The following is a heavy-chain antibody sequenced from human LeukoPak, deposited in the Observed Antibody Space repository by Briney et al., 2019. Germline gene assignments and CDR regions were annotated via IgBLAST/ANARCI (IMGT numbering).Heavy chain of an antibody. CDR2: IYSGGST. V-gene: IGHV3-66*01. Sequence: GGSLRLSCAASGFTVSSNYMSWVRQAPGKGLEWVSVIYSGGSTYYADSVKGRFTISRDNSKNTLYLQMNSLRAEDTAVYYCARDIPIAAAGTDYWGQGTLVTVSS. CDR1: GFTVSSNY. D-gene: IGHD6-13*01. J-gene: IGHJ4*02. CDR3: ARDIPIAAAGTDY.